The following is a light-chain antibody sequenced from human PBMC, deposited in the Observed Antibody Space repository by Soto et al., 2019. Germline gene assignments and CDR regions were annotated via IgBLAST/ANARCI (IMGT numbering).Light chain of an antibody. CDR1: SSDVGGSKV. V-gene: IGLV2-14*02. CDR3: SSNAGSNNLV. CDR2: EDT. J-gene: IGLJ2*01. Sequence: QSALTQPASVSGSPGQSITISCTGPSSDVGGSKVVSWYQHHPGKAPKLIIYEDTKRPSGVSTRFSGSKSGNTASLTVSGLQAEDEADYYCSSNAGSNNLVFGGGTKLTVL.